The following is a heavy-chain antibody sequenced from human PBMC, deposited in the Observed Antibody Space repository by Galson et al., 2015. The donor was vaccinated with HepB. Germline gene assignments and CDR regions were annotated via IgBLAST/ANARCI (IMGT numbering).Heavy chain of an antibody. CDR2: IIPIFGTA. V-gene: IGHV1-69*13. J-gene: IGHJ3*02. D-gene: IGHD2-2*01. CDR3: ARIYCSSTSCYHDAFDI. Sequence: SVKVSCKASGGTFSSYTISWVRQAPGQGLEWMGGIIPIFGTANYAQKFQGRVTITADESTTTAYMELSSLRAEDTAVYYCARIYCSSTSCYHDAFDIWGQGTMVTVSS. CDR1: GGTFSSYT.